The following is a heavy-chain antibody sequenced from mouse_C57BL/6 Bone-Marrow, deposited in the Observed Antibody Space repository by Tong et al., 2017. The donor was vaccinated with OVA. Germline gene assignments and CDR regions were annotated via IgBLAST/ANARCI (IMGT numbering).Heavy chain of an antibody. J-gene: IGHJ2*01. CDR1: GYAFSSYL. Sequence: VQLQESGAELVKPGASVKISCKASGYAFSSYLMNWVKQRPGKGLEWIGQIYPGDGDTNYNGKFKGKATLTADKSSSTAYMQLSSLTSEDSAVYFCARRGITTVDYWGQGTTLTVSS. CDR2: IYPGDGDT. D-gene: IGHD1-1*01. CDR3: ARRGITTVDY. V-gene: IGHV1-80*01.